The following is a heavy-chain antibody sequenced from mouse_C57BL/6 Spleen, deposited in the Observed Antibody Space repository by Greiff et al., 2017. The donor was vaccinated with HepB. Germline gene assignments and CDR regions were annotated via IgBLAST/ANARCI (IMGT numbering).Heavy chain of an antibody. V-gene: IGHV1-59*01. D-gene: IGHD2-3*01. CDR1: GYTFTSYW. J-gene: IGHJ2*01. Sequence: QVQLKQPGAELVRPGTSVKLSCKASGYTFTSYWMHWVKQRPGQGLEWIGVIDPSDSYTNYNQKFKGKATLTVDTSSSTAYMQLSSLTSEDSAVYYCARGGYDPYFDYWGQGTTLTVSS. CDR3: ARGGYDPYFDY. CDR2: IDPSDSYT.